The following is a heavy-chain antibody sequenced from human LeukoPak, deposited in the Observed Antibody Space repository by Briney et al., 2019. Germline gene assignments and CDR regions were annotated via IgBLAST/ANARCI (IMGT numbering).Heavy chain of an antibody. Sequence: SETLSLTCTVSGGSISGYYWSWIRQPPGQGLEWIGYIYYSGSTNYNPSLKGRVTMSVDTSKNQFTLNLSSVAAADTAVYYCAREAYSSGYYLDYWGQGTLVTVSS. V-gene: IGHV4-59*01. CDR2: IYYSGST. CDR3: AREAYSSGYYLDY. CDR1: GGSISGYY. J-gene: IGHJ4*02. D-gene: IGHD6-19*01.